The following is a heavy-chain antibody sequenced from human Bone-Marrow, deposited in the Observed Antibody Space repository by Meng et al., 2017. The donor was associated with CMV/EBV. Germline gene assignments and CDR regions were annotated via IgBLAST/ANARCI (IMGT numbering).Heavy chain of an antibody. CDR1: GFTFRSYW. D-gene: IGHD3-16*01. J-gene: IGHJ5*02. V-gene: IGHV3-74*01. Sequence: GESLKISCAASGFTFRSYWMHWVRQTPQKGLVWVSRIKTDGTYANYADSVEGRFTISRDNAKNSLYLQMNSLRAEDTAVYYCARGKTLFDPWGQGTLVTVSS. CDR2: IKTDGTYA. CDR3: ARGKTLFDP.